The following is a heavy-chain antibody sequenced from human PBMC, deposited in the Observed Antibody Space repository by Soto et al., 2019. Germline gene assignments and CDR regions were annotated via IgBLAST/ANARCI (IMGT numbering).Heavy chain of an antibody. Sequence: QVTLKESGPVLVKPTETLTLTCTVSGFSLSNPRMGVSWIRQPPGTALEWLAHIFSNDEKSYSTSLKSRLTISKDTSKSQVVLTMTNMDPVDTATYYCARGYGSGSYVSFYYWGQGTLVTVSS. D-gene: IGHD3-10*01. CDR3: ARGYGSGSYVSFYY. J-gene: IGHJ4*02. CDR2: IFSNDEK. CDR1: GFSLSNPRMG. V-gene: IGHV2-26*01.